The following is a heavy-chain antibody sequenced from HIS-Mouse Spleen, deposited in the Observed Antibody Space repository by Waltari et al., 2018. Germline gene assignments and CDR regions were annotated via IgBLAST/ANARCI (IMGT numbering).Heavy chain of an antibody. Sequence: QVQLVESGGGVVQPGRSLRLSCAASGFTFIRYALSRFRQAPGKGLEWVAVISYDGSNKYYADSVKGRFTISRDNSKNTLYLQMNSLRAEDTAVYYCAKGEGSSSVDYWGQGTLVTVSS. CDR2: ISYDGSNK. CDR1: GFTFIRYA. V-gene: IGHV3-30*18. CDR3: AKGEGSSSVDY. J-gene: IGHJ4*02. D-gene: IGHD6-6*01.